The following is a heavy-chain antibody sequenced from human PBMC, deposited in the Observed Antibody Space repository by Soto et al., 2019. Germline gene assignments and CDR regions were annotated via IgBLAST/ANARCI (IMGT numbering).Heavy chain of an antibody. CDR1: GYTFTRSG. D-gene: IGHD5-12*01. CDR2: ISTYNGDT. Sequence: ASVKVSCKASGYTFTRSGISWVRQAPGRGLEWMGWISTYNGDTNYAQTFQGRVTMTTDTSTSTVYMELRSLRSDDTAVYYCAREGVAPYYYYGMDVWGQGTPVTVSS. J-gene: IGHJ6*02. V-gene: IGHV1-18*01. CDR3: AREGVAPYYYYGMDV.